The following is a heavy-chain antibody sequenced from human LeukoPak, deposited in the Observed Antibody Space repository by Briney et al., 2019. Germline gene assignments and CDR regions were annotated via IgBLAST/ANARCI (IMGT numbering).Heavy chain of an antibody. CDR3: AKEFPSGATRDLDY. D-gene: IGHD1-26*01. J-gene: IGHJ4*02. V-gene: IGHV1-2*02. CDR2: INPSSGGT. Sequence: ASVKVSCKASGYSFTASYMHWVRQAPGQGLEWLGWINPSSGGTKYAPKFQGRVTLTRDTSINTAYMEPTSLRSDDTAMYYCAKEFPSGATRDLDYWGQGTLVTVSS. CDR1: GYSFTASY.